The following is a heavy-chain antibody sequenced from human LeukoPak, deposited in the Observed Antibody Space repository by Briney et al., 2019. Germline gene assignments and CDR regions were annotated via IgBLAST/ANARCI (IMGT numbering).Heavy chain of an antibody. CDR3: AKDVRFLGH. V-gene: IGHV3-7*01. D-gene: IGHD3-3*01. Sequence: GGSLRLSCAASGFTIRSFAMYWVRQAPGKGLEWVANIKQDGSEKYYVDSVKGRFTISRDNAKNSLYLQMNSLRAEDTAVYYCAKDVRFLGHWGQGTLVTVSS. CDR2: IKQDGSEK. CDR1: GFTIRSFA. J-gene: IGHJ4*02.